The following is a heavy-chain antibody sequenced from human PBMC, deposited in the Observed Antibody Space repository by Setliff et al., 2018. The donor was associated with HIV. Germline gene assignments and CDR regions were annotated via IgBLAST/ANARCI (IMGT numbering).Heavy chain of an antibody. Sequence: SETLSLTCTVSGGTISRGPYVWSWIRQHPGKGLEWIGYIYYSGSTRSNASLKSRVTISLDTSKNQFSLRLSSVTAADTAVYYCARGRDYDILDGHDAFDIWGQGTMVTVSS. CDR1: GGTISRGPYV. D-gene: IGHD3-9*01. CDR3: ARGRDYDILDGHDAFDI. J-gene: IGHJ3*02. CDR2: IYYSGST. V-gene: IGHV4-61*01.